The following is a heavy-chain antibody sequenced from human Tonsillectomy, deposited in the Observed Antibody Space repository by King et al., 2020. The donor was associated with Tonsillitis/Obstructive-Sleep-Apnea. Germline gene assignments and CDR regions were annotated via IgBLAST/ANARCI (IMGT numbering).Heavy chain of an antibody. J-gene: IGHJ6*02. Sequence: VQLVESGAEVKKPGESLRISCTGSGYSFTSYWISWVRQMPGKGLEWMGRIDPSDSYTNYSPSFQGHVTISADKSISTAYLQWSSLKASDTAIYYCASTGDLYGSGNYFSNAMDVWGQGTTVTVS. CDR2: IDPSDSYT. D-gene: IGHD3-10*01. CDR1: GYSFTSYW. V-gene: IGHV5-10-1*03. CDR3: ASTGDLYGSGNYFSNAMDV.